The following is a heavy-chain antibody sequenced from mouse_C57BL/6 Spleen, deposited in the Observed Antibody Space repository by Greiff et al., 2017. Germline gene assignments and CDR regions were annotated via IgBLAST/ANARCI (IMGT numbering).Heavy chain of an antibody. J-gene: IGHJ2*01. CDR3: ARRGVTGTRGFDY. V-gene: IGHV5-6*02. D-gene: IGHD4-1*01. Sequence: EVKLMESGGDLVKPGGSLKLSCAASGFTFSSYGMSWVRQTPDKRLEWVATISSGGSYTYYPDSVKGRFTISRDNAKNTLYLQMSSLKSEDTAMYYCARRGVTGTRGFDYWGQGTTLTVSS. CDR1: GFTFSSYG. CDR2: ISSGGSYT.